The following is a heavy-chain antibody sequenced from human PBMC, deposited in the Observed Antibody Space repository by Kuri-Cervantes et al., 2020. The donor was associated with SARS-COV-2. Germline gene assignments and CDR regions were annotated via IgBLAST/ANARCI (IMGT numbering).Heavy chain of an antibody. J-gene: IGHJ2*01. D-gene: IGHD5-24*01. V-gene: IGHV3-48*03. CDR1: GFTFDDYA. CDR2: ISSSGSAI. Sequence: GGSLRLSCAASGFTFDDYAMHWVRQAPGKGLEWVSYISSSGSAIYYADSVKGRFTISRDNAKNSLYLQMNSLRDEDTAVYYCARESRDAYNLGSFDLWGRGTLVTVSS. CDR3: ARESRDAYNLGSFDL.